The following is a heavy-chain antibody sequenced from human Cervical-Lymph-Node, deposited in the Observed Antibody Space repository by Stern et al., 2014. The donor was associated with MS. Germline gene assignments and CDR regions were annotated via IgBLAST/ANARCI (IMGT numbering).Heavy chain of an antibody. D-gene: IGHD1-26*01. Sequence: QVQLQESGPGLMKPSQTLSLTCTVSGDSIRSGSYYWSWIRQSAGKGLQWIGRIYHTGSTYYNPSLVSRVAMSVETAKHQFSLSMRSVTAADTAMYYCARDRDGAWFDRWGQGTLVTVSS. CDR3: ARDRDGAWFDR. CDR2: IYHTGST. J-gene: IGHJ5*02. V-gene: IGHV4-61*02. CDR1: GDSIRSGSYY.